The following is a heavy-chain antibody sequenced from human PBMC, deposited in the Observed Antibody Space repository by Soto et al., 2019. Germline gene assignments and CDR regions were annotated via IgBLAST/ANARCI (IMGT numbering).Heavy chain of an antibody. CDR1: GGTFNSHT. CDR2: IMPMFGVT. J-gene: IGHJ6*02. D-gene: IGHD2-2*01. CDR3: AGEGVTSSMSRPWMGYHYYGLDV. V-gene: IGHV1-69*12. Sequence: QVQLVQSGAEVKKPGSSVKVSCRAPGGTFNSHTISWVRQAPGQGLEWMGGIMPMFGVTNYARKFQGRLTMRADESRTTASREVSGRTSEATAGDCCAGEGVTSSMSRPWMGYHYYGLDVWGQGTTVIVSS.